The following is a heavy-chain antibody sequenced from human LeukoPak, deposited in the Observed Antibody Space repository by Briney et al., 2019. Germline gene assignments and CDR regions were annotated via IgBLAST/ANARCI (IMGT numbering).Heavy chain of an antibody. Sequence: GGSLRLSGAASGFTFSRYWMHWVRQAPGKGLVWVSRINSDGSITNYADSVKGRFTISRDDAKDTLYLQMNSLRVEDTALYYCARVSGYSSGWFGHWGQGSLVTVSS. CDR3: ARVSGYSSGWFGH. D-gene: IGHD6-19*01. CDR1: GFTFSRYW. J-gene: IGHJ5*02. V-gene: IGHV3-74*01. CDR2: INSDGSIT.